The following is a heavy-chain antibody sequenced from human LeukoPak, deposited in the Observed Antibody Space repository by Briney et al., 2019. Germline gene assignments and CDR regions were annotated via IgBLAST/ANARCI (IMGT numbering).Heavy chain of an antibody. J-gene: IGHJ4*01. CDR3: AKDLGKVIAAAGTSGFDT. Sequence: PGGSLRLSCAASGFSFHDYTMHWVRRRPGKGLEWVSLINWDGGSTFYADSVKGRFTISRDTSKNSLYLQMHSLRADDTAFYYCAKDLGKVIAAAGTSGFDTWGRGTLVTVSS. CDR1: GFSFHDYT. D-gene: IGHD6-13*01. CDR2: INWDGGST. V-gene: IGHV3-43*01.